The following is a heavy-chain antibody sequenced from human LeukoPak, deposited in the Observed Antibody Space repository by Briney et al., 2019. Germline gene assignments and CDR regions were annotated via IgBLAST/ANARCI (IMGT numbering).Heavy chain of an antibody. D-gene: IGHD2-15*01. CDR2: IYWNGAST. J-gene: IGHJ4*02. CDR1: GFTFSTYA. CDR3: ARDLCSGRSCYPLY. V-gene: IGHV3-20*04. Sequence: GGSLRLSCAASGFTFSTYAMSWVRQAPGKGLEWVSGIYWNGASTGYADSVKGRFTISRDNAMNSLSLQMNSLRAEDTAFYYCARDLCSGRSCYPLYWGQGTLVTVSS.